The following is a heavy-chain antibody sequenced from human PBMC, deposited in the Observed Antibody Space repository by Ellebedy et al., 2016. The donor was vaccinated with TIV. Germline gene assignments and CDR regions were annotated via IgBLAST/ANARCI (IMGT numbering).Heavy chain of an antibody. CDR2: IFYSGTT. D-gene: IGHD6-19*01. V-gene: IGHV4-39*01. Sequence: SETLSLTXTVSSGSVSSSRHYWGWIRQSPGKGLEWIGSIFYSGTTYYNPSLESRVTVSVDTSRDQFSLKVRSVTAADTAIYYCARHSMAVAYTGFYRPDAVSQWGQGTLVTVSS. CDR1: SGSVSSSRHY. CDR3: ARHSMAVAYTGFYRPDAVSQ. J-gene: IGHJ4*02.